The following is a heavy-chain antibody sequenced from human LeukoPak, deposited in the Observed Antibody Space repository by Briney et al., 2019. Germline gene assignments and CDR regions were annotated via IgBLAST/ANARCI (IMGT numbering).Heavy chain of an antibody. J-gene: IGHJ6*03. Sequence: SETLSLTCSVSGGSMNNYYWSWVRQSPGKGLDWIAYINYSGSTDYNPSLKSRVTISLDTSKNQFSLRLSSVTAADTAVYYCAGGYYYMDVWGKGTTVTISS. CDR3: AGGYYYMDV. CDR2: INYSGST. D-gene: IGHD2-15*01. CDR1: GGSMNNYY. V-gene: IGHV4-59*01.